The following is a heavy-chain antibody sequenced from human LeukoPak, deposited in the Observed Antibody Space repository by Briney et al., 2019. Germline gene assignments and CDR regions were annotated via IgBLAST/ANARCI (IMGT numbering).Heavy chain of an antibody. CDR1: GYSISSGYY. CDR2: IFQRGYS. Sequence: ETLSLTCAVSGYSISSGYYWGWIRQPPGKGLQWIGSIFQRGYSYYNPSLKSRVTISVDTSRNQFSLKLSSVTAADTAVYYYAGDKETTGNGRPNWFDPWGQGTLVTVSS. D-gene: IGHD1-1*01. V-gene: IGHV4-38-2*01. CDR3: AGDKETTGNGRPNWFDP. J-gene: IGHJ5*02.